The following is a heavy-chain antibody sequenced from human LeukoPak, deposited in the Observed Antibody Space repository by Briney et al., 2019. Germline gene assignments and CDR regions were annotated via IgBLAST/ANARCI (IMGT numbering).Heavy chain of an antibody. V-gene: IGHV3-21*01. Sequence: GGSLRLSCAASGFTFSSYSMNWVRQAPGKGLEWVSSISSSSSYIYYADSVKGRFTISRDNAKNSLYLQMNSLRAEDTAVYYCARDRDGAAAPGFWFDPWGQGTLVTVSS. CDR3: ARDRDGAAAPGFWFDP. D-gene: IGHD6-13*01. CDR2: ISSSSSYI. J-gene: IGHJ5*02. CDR1: GFTFSSYS.